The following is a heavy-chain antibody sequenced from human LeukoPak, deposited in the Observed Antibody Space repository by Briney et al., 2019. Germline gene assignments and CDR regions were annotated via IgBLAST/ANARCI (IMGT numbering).Heavy chain of an antibody. V-gene: IGHV4-39*07. CDR1: GGSISSSGAY. CDR2: IYYSGIT. CDR3: ARGVFGESPYWFDP. D-gene: IGHD3-10*02. Sequence: SETLSLTCTVSGGSISSSGAYWSWIRQPPGRGLEWIGSIYYSGITYYNPSLKSRVTISVDTSKNQFSLKLSSVTAADTAVYYCARGVFGESPYWFDPWGQGTLVTVSS. J-gene: IGHJ5*02.